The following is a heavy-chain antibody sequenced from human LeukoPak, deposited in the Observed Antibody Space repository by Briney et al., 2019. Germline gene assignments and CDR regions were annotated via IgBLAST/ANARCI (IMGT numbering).Heavy chain of an antibody. CDR1: GSTFSDYY. CDR3: ANHGSGSYLPR. J-gene: IGHJ4*02. V-gene: IGHV3-11*01. D-gene: IGHD3-10*01. Sequence: GGSLRLSCAASGSTFSDYYMSWIRQAPGKGLEWVPYISSGGSMIYYADSVKGRFTISRDNAKNSLYLQMNSLRAEDTAVYYCANHGSGSYLPRWGQGTLVTVSS. CDR2: ISSGGSMI.